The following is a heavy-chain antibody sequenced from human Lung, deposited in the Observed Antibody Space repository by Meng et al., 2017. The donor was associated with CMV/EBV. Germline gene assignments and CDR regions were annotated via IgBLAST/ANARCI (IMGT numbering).Heavy chain of an antibody. V-gene: IGHV1-18*01. D-gene: IGHD1-1*01. CDR1: GYTFTSYG. Sequence: ASXXVSXKASGYTFTSYGISWVRQAPGQGLEWMGWISAYNGNTNYAQKLQGRVTMTTDTSTSTAYMELRSLRSDDTAVYYCARDEWGGTTPLDYWGQGTLVTVSS. J-gene: IGHJ4*02. CDR2: ISAYNGNT. CDR3: ARDEWGGTTPLDY.